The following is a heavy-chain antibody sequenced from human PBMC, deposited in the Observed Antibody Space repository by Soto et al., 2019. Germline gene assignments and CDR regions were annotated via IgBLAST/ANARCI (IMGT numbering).Heavy chain of an antibody. CDR2: SRDKGNSYST. V-gene: IGHV3-72*01. D-gene: IGHD1-7*01. J-gene: IGHJ4*02. CDR1: RFTFSDYY. CDR3: TRSITGTTSSDY. Sequence: EVQLVESGGGLVQPGGSLRLSCAGSRFTFSDYYIDWVRQAPGKGLEWVGRSRDKGNSYSTDYAASVKGRFTISRDASKNSLFLQMNSLKTEDTALYYCTRSITGTTSSDYWGQGTLVTVSS.